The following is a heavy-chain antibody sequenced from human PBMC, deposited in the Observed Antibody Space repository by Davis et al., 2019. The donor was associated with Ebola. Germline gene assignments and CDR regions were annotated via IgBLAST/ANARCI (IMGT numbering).Heavy chain of an antibody. CDR3: ARGRWLQLYYFDY. Sequence: PGGSLRLSCAASGFTFSSYWMSWVRQAPGKGLEWVANIKQDGSEKYYVDSVKGRFTISRDNAKNSLYLQMNSLRAEDTAVYYCARGRWLQLYYFDYWGQGTLVTVSP. D-gene: IGHD5-24*01. CDR1: GFTFSSYW. CDR2: IKQDGSEK. V-gene: IGHV3-7*01. J-gene: IGHJ4*02.